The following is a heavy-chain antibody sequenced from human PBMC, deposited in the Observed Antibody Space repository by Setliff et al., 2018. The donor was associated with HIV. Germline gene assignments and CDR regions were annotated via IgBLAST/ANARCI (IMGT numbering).Heavy chain of an antibody. CDR1: GDTSQKYA. Sequence: RASVKVSCKASGDTSQKYAINWVRQAPGQRLEWMGWINAGNGNTKYSQMFQGRVTITRDTSASTAYMELSSLRSEDTAVYYCAREGLLVTSVGGAFWYHGMDVWGQGTTVTVSS. V-gene: IGHV1-3*01. CDR2: INAGNGNT. D-gene: IGHD2-15*01. J-gene: IGHJ6*02. CDR3: AREGLLVTSVGGAFWYHGMDV.